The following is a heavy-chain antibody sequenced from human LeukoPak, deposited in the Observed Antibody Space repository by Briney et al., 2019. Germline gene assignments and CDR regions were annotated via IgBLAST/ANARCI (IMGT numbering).Heavy chain of an antibody. D-gene: IGHD5-18*01. CDR1: GFTFSSYW. V-gene: IGHV3-7*01. Sequence: GGSLRLSCTASGFTFSSYWMSWVRQAPGKGLEWVANIQQDGSAKYYADPVKGRFTISRDNSKNTLYLQMNSLRAEDTAVYYCAKDRYSYPDYWGQGTLVTVSS. CDR2: IQQDGSAK. J-gene: IGHJ4*02. CDR3: AKDRYSYPDY.